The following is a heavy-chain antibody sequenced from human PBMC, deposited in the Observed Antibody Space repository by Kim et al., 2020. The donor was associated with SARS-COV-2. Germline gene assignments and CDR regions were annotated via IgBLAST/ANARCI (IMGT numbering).Heavy chain of an antibody. D-gene: IGHD5-18*01. Sequence: GGSLRLFCAASGFTFSSYEMNWVRQAPGKGLEWVSYISSSGSTIYYADSVKGRFTISRDNAKNSLYLQMNSLRAEDTAVYYCASLIAAMVGDWGQGTLVTVSP. CDR1: GFTFSSYE. CDR2: ISSSGSTI. CDR3: ASLIAAMVGD. J-gene: IGHJ4*02. V-gene: IGHV3-48*03.